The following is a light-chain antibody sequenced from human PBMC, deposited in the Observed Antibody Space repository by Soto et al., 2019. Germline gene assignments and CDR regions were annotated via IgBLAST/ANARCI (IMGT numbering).Light chain of an antibody. J-gene: IGKJ1*01. Sequence: VLTLSPGALSLSPGEGATLSCRASQSVSSSYLAWYQQKPGQAPRLLIYGASSRATGIPDRFSGSGSGTDFTLTISRLEPEDFAVYCRQQYGSSPETFGQGTKVDIK. V-gene: IGKV3-20*01. CDR2: GAS. CDR3: QQYGSSPET. CDR1: QSVSSSY.